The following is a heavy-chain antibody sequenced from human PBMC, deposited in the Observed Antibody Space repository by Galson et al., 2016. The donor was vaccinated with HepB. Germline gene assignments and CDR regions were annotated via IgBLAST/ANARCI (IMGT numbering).Heavy chain of an antibody. D-gene: IGHD3-10*01. Sequence: SLRLSCAASGFSVGRNFMTWVRQAPGKGLEGVSLIYSGGGSHYADSVKGRFTISRDNSKNTLYLHMNSLRAEDTAVYYCAKTIRGGTHWGQGTLVTVSS. V-gene: IGHV3-66*01. J-gene: IGHJ1*01. CDR1: GFSVGRNF. CDR3: AKTIRGGTH. CDR2: IYSGGGS.